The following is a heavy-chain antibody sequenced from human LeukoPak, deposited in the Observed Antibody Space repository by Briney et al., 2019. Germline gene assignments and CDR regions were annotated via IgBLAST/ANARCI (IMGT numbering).Heavy chain of an antibody. CDR2: INPNSGGT. D-gene: IGHD3-10*01. Sequence: ASVKVSCTASGYTFTGYYMHWVRQAPGQGLEWMAWINPNSGGTNYAQKFQGRVTITRDTSISTAYMELSRLRSDDTAVYYCARSLRPRFGEFGYWGQGTLVTVSS. J-gene: IGHJ4*02. V-gene: IGHV1-2*02. CDR3: ARSLRPRFGEFGY. CDR1: GYTFTGYY.